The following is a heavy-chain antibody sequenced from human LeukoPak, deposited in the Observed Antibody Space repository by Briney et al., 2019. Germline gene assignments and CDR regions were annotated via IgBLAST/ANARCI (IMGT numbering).Heavy chain of an antibody. Sequence: PGGSLRLSCAASGFTFSSYAMSWVRQAPGKGLEWVSTISGSGGSTYYADSVKGRFTISRDNSKNTLYLQMNSLRAEDTAVYYCAKIVQNFEFRLYYYYMDVWGKGTTVTVSS. J-gene: IGHJ6*03. D-gene: IGHD3-9*01. CDR1: GFTFSSYA. V-gene: IGHV3-23*01. CDR3: AKIVQNFEFRLYYYYMDV. CDR2: ISGSGGST.